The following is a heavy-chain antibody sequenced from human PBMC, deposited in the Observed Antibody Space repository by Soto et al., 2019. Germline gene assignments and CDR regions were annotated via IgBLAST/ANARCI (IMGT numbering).Heavy chain of an antibody. V-gene: IGHV4-34*01. Sequence: SETLSLTCAVYGGSFSCYYWIWIRQPPGKGLEWIGEINHSGSTNYNPSLKSRVTISVDTSKNQFSLKLSSVTAADTAVYYCARGRGRGAAAVYHYYGMDVWGQGTTVTVSS. J-gene: IGHJ6*02. CDR2: INHSGST. CDR3: ARGRGRGAAAVYHYYGMDV. D-gene: IGHD6-13*01. CDR1: GGSFSCYY.